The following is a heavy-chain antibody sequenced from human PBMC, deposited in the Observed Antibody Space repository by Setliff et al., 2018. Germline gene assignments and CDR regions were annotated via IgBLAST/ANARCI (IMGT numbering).Heavy chain of an antibody. CDR2: INHSGST. CDR1: GGSFSGYY. J-gene: IGHJ6*02. Sequence: KPSETLSLTCAVYGGSFSGYYWSWIRQPPGKGLEWIGEINHSGSTNYNPSLKSRVTISVDTSKNQFSLTLSSVTAADTAVYYCARGKVLYDYVWGSYRYEDYYYGMDVWGQGTTVTVSS. D-gene: IGHD3-16*02. CDR3: ARGKVLYDYVWGSYRYEDYYYGMDV. V-gene: IGHV4-34*01.